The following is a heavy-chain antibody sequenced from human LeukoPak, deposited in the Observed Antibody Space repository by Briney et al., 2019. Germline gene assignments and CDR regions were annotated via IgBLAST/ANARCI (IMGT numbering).Heavy chain of an antibody. CDR2: IYSGDNT. D-gene: IGHD6-25*01. J-gene: IGHJ4*02. Sequence: GGSLRLSCAASGFTVRSNYVSWVRQAPGKGLEWGSDIYSGDNTYYADSVKGRFTISRDNSKNTLYPQMHSLRAEDTAVYYCARVVADGRGYYFDYWGQGTLVTVSS. V-gene: IGHV3-53*01. CDR1: GFTVRSNY. CDR3: ARVVADGRGYYFDY.